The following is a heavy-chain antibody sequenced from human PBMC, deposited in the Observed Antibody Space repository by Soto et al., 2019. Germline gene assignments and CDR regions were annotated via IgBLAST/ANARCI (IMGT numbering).Heavy chain of an antibody. Sequence: LRLSCAASGFIFNGYGLHWVRRAPGKGLEWVAMISYDGSSKYYADSVKGRFTISRDNSKNTMYLQMNSLRPEDTAVYYCTREGNGYKYYFDYWGQGTLVTVSS. J-gene: IGHJ4*02. CDR2: ISYDGSSK. D-gene: IGHD5-12*01. CDR3: TREGNGYKYYFDY. V-gene: IGHV3-30-3*01. CDR1: GFIFNGYG.